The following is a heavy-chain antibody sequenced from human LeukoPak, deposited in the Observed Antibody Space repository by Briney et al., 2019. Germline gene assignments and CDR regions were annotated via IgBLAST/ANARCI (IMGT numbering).Heavy chain of an antibody. V-gene: IGHV1-18*01. CDR2: ISAYNAYT. Sequence: ASVKVSCKASGYTFTSYGITWVRQAPGQGLEWMGWISAYNAYTYYAQKLQGRVTMTTDTSTSTAYMELRSLRSDDTAVYYCARVDSRGDWFDPWGQGTLVTVSS. CDR1: GYTFTSYG. CDR3: ARVDSRGDWFDP. J-gene: IGHJ5*02. D-gene: IGHD3-9*01.